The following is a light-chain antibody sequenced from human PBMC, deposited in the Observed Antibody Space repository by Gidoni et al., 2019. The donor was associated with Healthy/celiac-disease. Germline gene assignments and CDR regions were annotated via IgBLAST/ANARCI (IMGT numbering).Light chain of an antibody. Sequence: QSALTQPAAVSGSPGQSITISCTGTRSDVGGDNYVSWYQQHPGKAPNLLIYDVSNRPSGVSNRFSGSTSGNTASLTISGLQAEDEADYYCSSYTSSSTPPVVFGGGTKLTVL. CDR1: RSDVGGDNY. J-gene: IGLJ2*01. CDR3: SSYTSSSTPPVV. CDR2: DVS. V-gene: IGLV2-14*03.